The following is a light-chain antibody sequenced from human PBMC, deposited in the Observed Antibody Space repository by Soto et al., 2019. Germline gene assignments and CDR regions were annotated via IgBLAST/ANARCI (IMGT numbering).Light chain of an antibody. Sequence: EIVMTQSPGTLSVSPGERATLSCRASQSLSSNLAWYQQKPGQAPRLLIYGAVTRATGTPARFSGSGSGTEFTLTISSLQSEDFAVYYCQQYNNWPLPFGQGTKLEIK. CDR2: GAV. CDR3: QQYNNWPLP. J-gene: IGKJ2*01. V-gene: IGKV3D-15*01. CDR1: QSLSSN.